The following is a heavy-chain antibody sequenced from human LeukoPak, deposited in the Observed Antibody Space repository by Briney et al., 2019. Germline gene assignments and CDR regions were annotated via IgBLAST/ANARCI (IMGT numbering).Heavy chain of an antibody. CDR1: GFTFSSYG. CDR2: IWYGGSNK. V-gene: IGHV3-30*02. J-gene: IGHJ4*02. CDR3: AKDSSGLNY. D-gene: IGHD6-6*01. Sequence: GGSLRLSCAASGFTFSSYGMHWVRQAPGKGLEWVAVIWYGGSNKYYADSVKGRFTISRDNSKNTLYLQMNSLRAEDTAVYYCAKDSSGLNYWGQGTLVTVSS.